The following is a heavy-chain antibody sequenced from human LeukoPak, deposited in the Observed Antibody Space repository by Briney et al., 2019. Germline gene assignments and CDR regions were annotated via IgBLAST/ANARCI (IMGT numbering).Heavy chain of an antibody. Sequence: PGGSLRLSCAASGFTFRDCYMSWLRQAPGKGLEWVSYISSSSSYIYYADSVKGRFTISRENAKNSLYLQMNSLRAEDTAVYCCSGDISSGSYSVGFDYWGQGTLVTVSS. CDR1: GFTFRDCY. CDR2: ISSSSSYI. J-gene: IGHJ4*02. CDR3: SGDISSGSYSVGFDY. V-gene: IGHV3-11*05. D-gene: IGHD1-26*01.